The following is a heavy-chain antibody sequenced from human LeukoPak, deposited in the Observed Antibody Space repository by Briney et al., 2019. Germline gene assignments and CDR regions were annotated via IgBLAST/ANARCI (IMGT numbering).Heavy chain of an antibody. V-gene: IGHV3-23*01. D-gene: IGHD3-3*01. CDR3: ARGIRLRFLEWLPLHYYMDV. CDR2: ISGSGGST. CDR1: GFTFSSYA. Sequence: GGSLRLSCAASGFTFSSYAMSWVRQAPGKGLEWVSAISGSGGSTYYADSVKGRFTISRDNSKNTLYLQMNSLRAEDTAVYYCARGIRLRFLEWLPLHYYMDVWGKGTTVTVSS. J-gene: IGHJ6*03.